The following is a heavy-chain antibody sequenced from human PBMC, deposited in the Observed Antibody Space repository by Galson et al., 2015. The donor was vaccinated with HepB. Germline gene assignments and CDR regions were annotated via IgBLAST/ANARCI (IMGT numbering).Heavy chain of an antibody. CDR2: INLKSGDT. Sequence: SVKVSCKASGFTFIDYYIHWMRQAPGQGLEWMAWINLKSGDTRYAQKFQGRVTMTRDTSTSTVYMELSSLRSEDTAVYYCARATANPPSGIAAAGVYWGQGTLVTVSS. CDR3: ARATANPPSGIAAAGVY. CDR1: GFTFIDYY. J-gene: IGHJ4*02. D-gene: IGHD6-13*01. V-gene: IGHV1-2*02.